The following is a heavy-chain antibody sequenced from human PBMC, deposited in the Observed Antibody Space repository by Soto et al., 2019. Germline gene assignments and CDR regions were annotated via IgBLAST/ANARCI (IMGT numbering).Heavy chain of an antibody. CDR3: ARAKLLWFGESLYLSWFDP. J-gene: IGHJ5*02. V-gene: IGHV4-59*01. Sequence: SETLSLTCTVSGGSISSYYWSWIRQPPGKGLEWIGYIYYSGSTNYNPSLKSRVTISVDTSKNQFSLKLSSVTAADTAVYYCARAKLLWFGESLYLSWFDPWGQGTLVTVSS. CDR1: GGSISSYY. D-gene: IGHD3-10*01. CDR2: IYYSGST.